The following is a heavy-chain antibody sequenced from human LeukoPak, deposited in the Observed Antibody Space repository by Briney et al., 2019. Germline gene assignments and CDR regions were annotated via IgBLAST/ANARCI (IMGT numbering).Heavy chain of an antibody. CDR1: GFIFSRYW. J-gene: IGHJ4*02. D-gene: IGHD2-21*02. V-gene: IGHV3-74*01. Sequence: GGSLRLPCAGSGFIFSRYWMHWVRQAPGKGLVWVSRMNTDGSRIDYADSVKGRFIISRDNAKNTLYLQMNSLGAEDTAVYFCSSDFTASDDFWGQRSLVTVSS. CDR3: SSDFTASDDF. CDR2: MNTDGSRI.